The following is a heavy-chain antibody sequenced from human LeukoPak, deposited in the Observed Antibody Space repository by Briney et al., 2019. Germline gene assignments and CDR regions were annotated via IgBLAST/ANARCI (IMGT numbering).Heavy chain of an antibody. CDR1: GFTFSSYS. V-gene: IGHV3-21*01. Sequence: GGSLRLSCAASGFTFSSYSMNWVRQAPGKGLEWVSSISSSSSYIYYADSVKGRSTISRDNAKNSLYLQMNSLRAEDTAVYYCARGGVTTNWFDPWGQGTLVTVSS. D-gene: IGHD4-11*01. CDR2: ISSSSSYI. CDR3: ARGGVTTNWFDP. J-gene: IGHJ5*02.